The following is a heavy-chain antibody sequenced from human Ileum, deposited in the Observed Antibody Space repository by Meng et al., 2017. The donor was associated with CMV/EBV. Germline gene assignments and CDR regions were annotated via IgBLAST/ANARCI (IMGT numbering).Heavy chain of an antibody. CDR1: GYTFTSHD. V-gene: IGHV1-8*01. J-gene: IGHJ5*02. CDR2: MNSYSGDT. CDR3: MRGAGEGGRDWFDP. Sequence: KGSGYTFTSHDIGWVRQAAGQGLEWMGWMNSYSGDTGYAQKFQGRVTMTRDTAIGTAYMELTGLRSEDTAVYYCMRGAGEGGRDWFDPWGQGTLVTVSS. D-gene: IGHD1-14*01.